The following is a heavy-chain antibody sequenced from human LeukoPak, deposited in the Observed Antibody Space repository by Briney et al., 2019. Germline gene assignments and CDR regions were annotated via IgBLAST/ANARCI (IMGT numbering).Heavy chain of an antibody. D-gene: IGHD1-26*01. V-gene: IGHV1-46*01. CDR3: ARAVGPRGGNWFDP. CDR2: VNPSSGST. CDR1: GYTFTGYF. Sequence: ASVKVSCKASGYTFTGYFMHWVRQAPGQGLEWMGVVNPSSGSTTYSQKFQGRVTMTRDTSTSTVYMDLGSLRSDDTAVYYCARAVGPRGGNWFDPWGQGTLVTVSS. J-gene: IGHJ5*02.